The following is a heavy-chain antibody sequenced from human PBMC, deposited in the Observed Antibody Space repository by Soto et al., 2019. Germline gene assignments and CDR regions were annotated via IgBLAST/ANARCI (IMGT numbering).Heavy chain of an antibody. V-gene: IGHV5-51*03. CDR2: IFPGDSDT. J-gene: IGHJ6*02. CDR3: ARLRNYYYGMDV. Sequence: PGESLKISCKGSGYNFSNYWVAWVRQMPGKGLEWMGVIFPGDSDTRYSPSFQGQVTISADKSISTAYLQWSSLKASDTAMYYCARLRNYYYGMDVWGQGTTVTVSS. CDR1: GYNFSNYW.